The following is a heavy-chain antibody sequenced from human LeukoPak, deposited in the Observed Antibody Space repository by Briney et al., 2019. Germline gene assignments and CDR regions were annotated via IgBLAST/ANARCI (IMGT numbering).Heavy chain of an antibody. V-gene: IGHV5-51*01. CDR3: ARRFVGTNAFDI. Sequence: GASVKVSCKASGYTFTSYGISWVRQMPGKGPEWMGIIYPGDSDTRYSPSFQGQVTIPADKSISTAYLQWSSLKASDTAMYYCARRFVGTNAFDIWGQGTMVTVSS. J-gene: IGHJ3*02. CDR2: IYPGDSDT. D-gene: IGHD3-3*01. CDR1: GYTFTSYG.